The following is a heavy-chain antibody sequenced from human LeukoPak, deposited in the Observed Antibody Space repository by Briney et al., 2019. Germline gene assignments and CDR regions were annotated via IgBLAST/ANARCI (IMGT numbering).Heavy chain of an antibody. CDR2: INHSRST. Sequence: IREINHSRSTNYNPSLKSRVTISVDTSKNQFSLMFCSVTAADTAVYYCAWGGFDYWGQGSQVSFSS. J-gene: IGHJ4*02. V-gene: IGHV4-34*01. CDR3: AWGGFDY.